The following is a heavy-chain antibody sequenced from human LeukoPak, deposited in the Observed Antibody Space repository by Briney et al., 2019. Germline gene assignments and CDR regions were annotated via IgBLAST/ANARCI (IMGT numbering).Heavy chain of an antibody. CDR3: ARADTAMARNWFDP. V-gene: IGHV1-2*02. Sequence: ASVKVSCKASGYTFTDYFMNWVRQAPGQGLEWMGWINPKSGGTVYAQKFQGRVTMTRDTSISTAYMELSRLRSDDTAVYYCARADTAMARNWFDPWGQGTLVTVSS. CDR2: INPKSGGT. CDR1: GYTFTDYF. D-gene: IGHD5-18*01. J-gene: IGHJ5*02.